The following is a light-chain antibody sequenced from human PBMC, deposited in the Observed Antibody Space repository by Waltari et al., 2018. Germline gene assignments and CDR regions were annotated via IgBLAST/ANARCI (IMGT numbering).Light chain of an antibody. CDR2: DVS. J-gene: IGLJ2*01. V-gene: IGLV2-18*02. Sequence: QSALTQPPSVSGSPGQSVTISCTGTSSYVGSYNRVSWYQQPPGTAPKLIIYDVSSPPSGVPDRFSASKSGNTASLTISGLQAEDEADYYCSSYTSSSTVVFGGGTKLTVL. CDR1: SSYVGSYNR. CDR3: SSYTSSSTVV.